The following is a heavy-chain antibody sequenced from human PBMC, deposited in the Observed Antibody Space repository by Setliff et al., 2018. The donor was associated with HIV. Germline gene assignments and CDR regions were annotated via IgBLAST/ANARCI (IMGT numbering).Heavy chain of an antibody. CDR3: ARDLSGWYYFDY. V-gene: IGHV1-18*01. Sequence: ASVKVSCKASGYTFSSYGITWVRQAPGQGLEWMGWISAYNGNTNYAQKVQGRVIMTTDISTSTAYMELRSLRSDDTAVYYCARDLSGWYYFDYWGQGTLVTVS. CDR2: ISAYNGNT. CDR1: GYTFSSYG. J-gene: IGHJ4*02. D-gene: IGHD6-19*01.